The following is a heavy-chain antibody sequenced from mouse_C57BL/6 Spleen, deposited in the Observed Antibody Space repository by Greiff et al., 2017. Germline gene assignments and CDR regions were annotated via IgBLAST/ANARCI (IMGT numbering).Heavy chain of an antibody. CDR3: ARTTMTTVVDGDYYAMDY. J-gene: IGHJ4*01. Sequence: QVQLQQSGAELMKPGASVKLSCKATGYTFTGYWIEWVKQRPGHGLEWIGEILPGSGSTNYNEKFKGKATFTAATSSKTAYMQLSSLTTEDSAIYYCARTTMTTVVDGDYYAMDYWGQGTSVTVSS. CDR1: GYTFTGYW. D-gene: IGHD1-1*01. CDR2: ILPGSGST. V-gene: IGHV1-9*01.